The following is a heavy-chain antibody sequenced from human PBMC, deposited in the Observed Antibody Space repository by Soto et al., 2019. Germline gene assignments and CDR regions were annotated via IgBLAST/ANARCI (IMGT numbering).Heavy chain of an antibody. Sequence: GGSLRLSCTVSGFAFNNYGINWVRQAPGKGLEWVSSISKSDYTYYSDSVKGRFAISRDNAKSSVSLQMNTLRVEDTAVYYCAREDSIIIPAVSDFWGQGTLVTVAS. CDR1: GFAFNNYG. V-gene: IGHV3-21*01. D-gene: IGHD2-2*01. CDR2: ISKSDYT. CDR3: AREDSIIIPAVSDF. J-gene: IGHJ4*02.